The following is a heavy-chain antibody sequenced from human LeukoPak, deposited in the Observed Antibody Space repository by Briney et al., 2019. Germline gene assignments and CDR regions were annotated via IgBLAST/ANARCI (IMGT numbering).Heavy chain of an antibody. V-gene: IGHV1-46*01. CDR3: ARGSINYNSGGYYDNPPLDY. CDR2: INPSGGST. CDR1: GYTFTRYY. J-gene: IGHJ4*02. Sequence: ASVKVSCKASGYTFTRYYMNWVRQAPGQGLEWVGRINPSGGSTNYARKFQGRVTVTRDTSTSTVYMELSSLRSEDTAVYYCARGSINYNSGGYYDNPPLDYWGQGTLVTVSS. D-gene: IGHD3-22*01.